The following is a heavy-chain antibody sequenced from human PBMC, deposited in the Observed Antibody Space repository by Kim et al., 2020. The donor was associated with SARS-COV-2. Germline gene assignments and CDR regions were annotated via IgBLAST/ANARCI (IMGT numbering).Heavy chain of an antibody. Sequence: ASVKVSCKASGYTFTSYYMHWVRQAPGQGLEWMGIINPSGGSTSYAQKFQGRVTMTRDTSTSTVYMELSSLRSEDTAVYYCARDGAFDWLASPGSYFDYWGQGTLVTVSS. D-gene: IGHD3-9*01. CDR3: ARDGAFDWLASPGSYFDY. J-gene: IGHJ4*02. V-gene: IGHV1-46*01. CDR2: INPSGGST. CDR1: GYTFTSYY.